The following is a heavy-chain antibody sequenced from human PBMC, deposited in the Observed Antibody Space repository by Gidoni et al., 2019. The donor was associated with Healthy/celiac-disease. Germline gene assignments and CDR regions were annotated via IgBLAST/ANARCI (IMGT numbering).Heavy chain of an antibody. D-gene: IGHD3-9*01. CDR2: IYPGDSDT. V-gene: IGHV5-51*01. CDR1: GDRFTSYW. CDR3: ARGDRTRWDILTGAIDY. Sequence: EVQLVQSGAEVKKPGESRKISCKGYGDRFTSYWIGWVRQMPVKGLEWMGLIYPGDSDTRYSPSFQGQVTISADKSISTAYLQWSSLKASDTAMYYCARGDRTRWDILTGAIDYWGQGTLVTVSS. J-gene: IGHJ4*02.